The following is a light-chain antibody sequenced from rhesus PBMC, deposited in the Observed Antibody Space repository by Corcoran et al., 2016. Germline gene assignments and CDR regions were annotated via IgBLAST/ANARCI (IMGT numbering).Light chain of an antibody. Sequence: QAALTQPRSVSGSPGQSVTISCTGTSSDIGGYNYVSWYQQHPGTAPKLMIYEVSKRPSGVSDRFSGSKSGNTASLTISGLQAEDEADYYCCSYAGSYTYIFGAGTQLTVL. J-gene: IGLJ1*01. CDR1: SSDIGGYNY. V-gene: IGLV2-32*01. CDR2: EVS. CDR3: CSYAGSYTYI.